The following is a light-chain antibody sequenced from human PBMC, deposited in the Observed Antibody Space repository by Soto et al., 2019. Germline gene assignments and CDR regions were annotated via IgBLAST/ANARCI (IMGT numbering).Light chain of an antibody. CDR2: SDD. J-gene: IGLJ3*02. V-gene: IGLV1-44*01. CDR1: NSNIGRYS. CDR3: AACDDNLNGQL. Sequence: QSVLTQPPSLSGTPGQRVTISCSGSNSNIGRYSVNWYQHFPGTAPKILIYSDDDRPSGVPDRFSGSKSGTSASLAISGRQSEDEAGYYCAACDDNLNGQLFGGGTKLTVL.